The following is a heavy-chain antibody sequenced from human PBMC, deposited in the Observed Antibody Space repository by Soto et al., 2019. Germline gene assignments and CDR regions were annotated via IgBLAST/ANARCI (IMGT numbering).Heavy chain of an antibody. Sequence: QVQLVQSGAEVKKPGSSVKVSCKASGGTFSSYTISWVRQAPGQGLEGMGRIIAILGIANYAQKFQGRVTITADKSTSTAYMELSSLRSEDTAVYYCARKPPRFLDAKGSYYYYGMDVWGQGTTVTVSS. CDR3: ARKPPRFLDAKGSYYYYGMDV. CDR2: IIAILGIA. CDR1: GGTFSSYT. J-gene: IGHJ6*02. D-gene: IGHD3-3*01. V-gene: IGHV1-69*02.